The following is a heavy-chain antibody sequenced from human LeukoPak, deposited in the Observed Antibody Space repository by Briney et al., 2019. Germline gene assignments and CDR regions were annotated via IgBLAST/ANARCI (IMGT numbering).Heavy chain of an antibody. D-gene: IGHD4-11*01. Sequence: GGSLRLSCAASGFTFSSYAMSWVRRAPGKGLEWVSAISDSGGTTYYADSVKGRFTISRDNSKNTLYLQMHSLRAEDSAVYYCAKDLAAVTTWDAFDIWGQGTMVSVSS. V-gene: IGHV3-23*01. CDR3: AKDLAAVTTWDAFDI. CDR2: ISDSGGTT. CDR1: GFTFSSYA. J-gene: IGHJ3*02.